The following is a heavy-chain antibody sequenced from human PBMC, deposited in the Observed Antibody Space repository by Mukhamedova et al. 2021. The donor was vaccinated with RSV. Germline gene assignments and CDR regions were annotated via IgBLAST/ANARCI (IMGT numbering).Heavy chain of an antibody. CDR2: INPNSGGT. D-gene: IGHD3-10*01. CDR3: AGAMVRGVIPRHAFDI. V-gene: IGHV1-2*02. J-gene: IGHJ3*02. Sequence: WMGWINPNSGGTNYAQKFQGRVTMTRDTSISTAYMELSRLRSDDTAVYYCAGAMVRGVIPRHAFDIWGQGT.